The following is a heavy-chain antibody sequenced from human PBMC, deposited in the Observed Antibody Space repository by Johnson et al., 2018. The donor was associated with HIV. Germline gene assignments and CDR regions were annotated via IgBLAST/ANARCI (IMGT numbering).Heavy chain of an antibody. CDR2: IRYDGTNK. CDR3: ASSYSESDAFDI. D-gene: IGHD3-10*01. CDR1: GFTFSSYD. Sequence: QMLLVESGGGVVQPGRSLRLYCTASGFTFSSYDMHWVRQAPGKGLEWVAFIRYDGTNKHFADSVKGRFTISRDNSKNTLYLQMNSLRVEDTAVYYCASSYSESDAFDIWGQGTMVTVSS. J-gene: IGHJ3*02. V-gene: IGHV3-33*01.